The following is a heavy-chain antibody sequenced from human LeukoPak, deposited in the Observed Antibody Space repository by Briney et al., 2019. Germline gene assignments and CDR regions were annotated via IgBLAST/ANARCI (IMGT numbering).Heavy chain of an antibody. CDR1: GFTFSSYE. CDR2: ISTGGNTI. CDR3: ARGYRGYSYGYDY. J-gene: IGHJ4*02. Sequence: PGGSLRLSCAASGFTFSSYEMNWVRQAPGKGLEWVSYISTGGNTIYYADSVKGRFTISRDNAKNSLYLQMNSLRAEDTAIYYCARGYRGYSYGYDYWGQGTQVTVSS. D-gene: IGHD5-18*01. V-gene: IGHV3-48*03.